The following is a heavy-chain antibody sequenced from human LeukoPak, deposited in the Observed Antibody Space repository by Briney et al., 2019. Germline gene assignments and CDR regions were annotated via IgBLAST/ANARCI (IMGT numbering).Heavy chain of an antibody. CDR2: INPNSGGT. V-gene: IGHV1-2*02. J-gene: IGHJ4*02. CDR1: GHTFTGYY. CDR3: AIDYNVLRFLEWLPTFDY. Sequence: ASVKVSCKASGHTFTGYYMHWVRQAPGQGLEWMGWINPNSGGTNYAQKFQGRVTMTRDTSISTAYMELSRLRSDDTAVYYCAIDYNVLRFLEWLPTFDYWGQGTLVTVS. D-gene: IGHD3-3*01.